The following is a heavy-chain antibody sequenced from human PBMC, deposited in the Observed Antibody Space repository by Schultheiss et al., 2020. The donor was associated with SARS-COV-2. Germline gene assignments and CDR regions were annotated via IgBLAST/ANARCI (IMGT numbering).Heavy chain of an antibody. CDR2: INYSGST. CDR3: ARGKRLSGGMDV. CDR1: GGSFSGYY. Sequence: SETLSLTCAVYGGSFSGYYWSWIRQPPGKGLEWIWEINYSGSTNYNPSIKSRVTISLDTSKNQFSLKLSSVTAADTAVYYCARGKRLSGGMDVWGQGTTVTVSS. J-gene: IGHJ6*02. V-gene: IGHV4-34*01. D-gene: IGHD4/OR15-4a*01.